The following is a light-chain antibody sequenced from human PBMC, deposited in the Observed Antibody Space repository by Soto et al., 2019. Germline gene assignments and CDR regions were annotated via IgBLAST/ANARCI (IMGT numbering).Light chain of an antibody. J-gene: IGLJ2*01. CDR3: TSYTGTNSVL. Sequence: QSVLTQPASVSGSPGQSITISCTGTSSDVGAYGYVSWYQQHPGKAPKLMIYEVSDRPSGVSNRFSGSKSGNTASLTISGLQAEDEGDYYCTSYTGTNSVLFGGGTKLTVL. CDR1: SSDVGAYGY. CDR2: EVS. V-gene: IGLV2-14*01.